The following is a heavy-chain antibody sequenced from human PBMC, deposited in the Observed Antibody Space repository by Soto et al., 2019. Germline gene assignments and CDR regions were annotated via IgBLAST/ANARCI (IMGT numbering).Heavy chain of an antibody. D-gene: IGHD3-22*01. Sequence: GESLKISCAASGFTFSSYAMSWVRQAPGKGLEWVSAISGSGGSTYYADSVKGRFTISRDNSKNTLYLQMNSLRAEDTAVYYCAKDVGPPYYYDSSGYLKGAYYYYYYGMDVWGQGTTVTVSS. CDR2: ISGSGGST. CDR3: AKDVGPPYYYDSSGYLKGAYYYYYYGMDV. CDR1: GFTFSSYA. V-gene: IGHV3-23*01. J-gene: IGHJ6*02.